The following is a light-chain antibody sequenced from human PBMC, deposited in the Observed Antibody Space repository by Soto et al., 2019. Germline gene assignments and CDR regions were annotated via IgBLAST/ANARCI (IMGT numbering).Light chain of an antibody. Sequence: DIQMTQSPSSLSASVGDRVTITCRASQSISSYLNWYQQKPGRAPKLLIYASSSLQSGVPSRFSGSGSGTDFTLTISSLQPEDFPTYYCQQSYSTPPVTCGQGTKLEIK. CDR2: ASS. J-gene: IGKJ2*01. CDR1: QSISSY. CDR3: QQSYSTPPVT. V-gene: IGKV1-39*01.